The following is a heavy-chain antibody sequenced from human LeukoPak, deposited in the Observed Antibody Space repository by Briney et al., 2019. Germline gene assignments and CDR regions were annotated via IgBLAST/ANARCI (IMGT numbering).Heavy chain of an antibody. D-gene: IGHD1-1*01. V-gene: IGHV3-9*01. CDR1: GFTFDDYA. CDR3: AKENGDGPYFDY. Sequence: GGSLRLSCAASGFTFDDYAMHWVRQAPGKGLEWVSGISWNSGFIGYADSVKGRFTISRDNSKNSLSLQMRSLRAEDTALYYCAKENGDGPYFDYWGQGTLVSVSS. CDR2: ISWNSGFI. J-gene: IGHJ4*02.